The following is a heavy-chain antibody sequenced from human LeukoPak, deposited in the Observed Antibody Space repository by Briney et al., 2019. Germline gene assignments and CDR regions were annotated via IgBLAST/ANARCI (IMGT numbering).Heavy chain of an antibody. CDR2: INHSGST. CDR1: GGSFSGYY. CDR3: ARTRIAAAGTTPRGAFDI. J-gene: IGHJ3*02. D-gene: IGHD6-13*01. Sequence: SETLSLTCAVYGGSFSGYYWSWIRQPPGKGLEWIGEINHSGSTNYNPSLKSRVTISVDTSKNQFSLKLSSVTAADTAVYYCARTRIAAAGTTPRGAFDIWGQRTMVTVSS. V-gene: IGHV4-34*01.